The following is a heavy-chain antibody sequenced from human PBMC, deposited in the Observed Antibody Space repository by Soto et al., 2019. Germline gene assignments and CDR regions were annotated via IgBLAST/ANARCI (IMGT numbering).Heavy chain of an antibody. J-gene: IGHJ4*02. CDR2: IYWDDDK. Sequence: QITLKESGPTLVKPTQTLTLTCTFSGFSLSTRGVGVGWIRQPPGKALEWLAIIYWDDDKRYSPSLKSRLTCTKDTPNNRVVLTMSSMYPVGTSIDCCPHKGGGDRIRDYWGQGTLVTVSS. D-gene: IGHD3-16*01. V-gene: IGHV2-5*02. CDR3: PHKGGGDRIRDY. CDR1: GFSLSTRGVG.